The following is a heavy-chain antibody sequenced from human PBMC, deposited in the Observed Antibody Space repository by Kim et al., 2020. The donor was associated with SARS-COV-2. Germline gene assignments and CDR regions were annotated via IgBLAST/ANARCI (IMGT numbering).Heavy chain of an antibody. Sequence: GGSLRLSCAASGFTFSSYAMHWVRQAPGKGLEWVAVISYDGSNKYYADSVKGRFTISRDNSKNTLYLQMNSQRAEDTAVYYCAREGLRYFDWLLFYFDYWGQGTLVTVSS. D-gene: IGHD3-9*01. J-gene: IGHJ4*02. V-gene: IGHV3-30*04. CDR3: AREGLRYFDWLLFYFDY. CDR2: ISYDGSNK. CDR1: GFTFSSYA.